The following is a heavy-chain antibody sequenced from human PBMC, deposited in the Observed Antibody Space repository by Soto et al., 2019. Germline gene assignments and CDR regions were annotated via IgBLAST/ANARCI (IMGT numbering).Heavy chain of an antibody. CDR2: IVVGSGNT. D-gene: IGHD3-22*01. V-gene: IGHV1-58*01. CDR1: GFTFTSSA. CDR3: AADPYYYDSSGSTIRFDY. J-gene: IGHJ4*02. Sequence: GASVKVSCKASGFTFTSSAVQWVRQARGQRLEWIGWIVVGSGNTNYAQKFQERVTITRDMSTSTAYMELSSLRPEDTAVYYCAADPYYYDSSGSTIRFDYWGQGTLVTVSS.